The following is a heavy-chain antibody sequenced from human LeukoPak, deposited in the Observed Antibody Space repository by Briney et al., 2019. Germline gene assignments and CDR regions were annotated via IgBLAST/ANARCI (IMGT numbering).Heavy chain of an antibody. Sequence: GASVKVSCKASGYTFTGYYIHWVRQAPGQGLEWMGWINPNSGGTNSAQRFQGRVTMTRDTSISTAYMELSRLRSDDTAVYYCARARITMVRGVDYWGQGTLVTVSS. J-gene: IGHJ4*02. CDR1: GYTFTGYY. CDR3: ARARITMVRGVDY. V-gene: IGHV1-2*02. CDR2: INPNSGGT. D-gene: IGHD3-10*01.